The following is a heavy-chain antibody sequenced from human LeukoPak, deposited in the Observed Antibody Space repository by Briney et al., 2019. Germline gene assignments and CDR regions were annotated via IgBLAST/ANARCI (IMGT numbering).Heavy chain of an antibody. J-gene: IGHJ6*03. V-gene: IGHV1-18*01. CDR3: ARQSFRIAAAGQKLMGYYYYMDI. CDR1: GYTFTSYG. CDR2: ISAYNGNT. Sequence: GASVKVSCKASGYTFTSYGISWVRQAPGQGLEWMGWISAYNGNTNYAQKLQGRVTMTTDTSTSTAYMELRSLRSDDTAVYYCARQSFRIAAAGQKLMGYYYYMDIWGKGTTVTVSS. D-gene: IGHD6-13*01.